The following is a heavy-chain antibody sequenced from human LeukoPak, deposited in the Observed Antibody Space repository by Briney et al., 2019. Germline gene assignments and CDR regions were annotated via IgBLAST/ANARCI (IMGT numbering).Heavy chain of an antibody. CDR3: ARDRYCSSASCYGGDY. CDR1: GFIFSTYW. CDR2: IGTDGSST. Sequence: TGGSLRLSCAASGFIFSTYWMHWVRQAPGKGLVWVSRIGTDGSSTSYADSVKGRFTISRDNAKNTLYLQMNSLRDEDTAVYYCARDRYCSSASCYGGDYWGQGTLVTVSS. J-gene: IGHJ4*02. V-gene: IGHV3-74*01. D-gene: IGHD2-2*01.